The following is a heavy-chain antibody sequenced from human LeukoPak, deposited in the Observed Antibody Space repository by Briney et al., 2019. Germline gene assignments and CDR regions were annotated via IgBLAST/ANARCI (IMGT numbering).Heavy chain of an antibody. V-gene: IGHV3-30*18. Sequence: LTGGSLRLTCAASGFTFSDYAMHWVRQAPGKGLEWVAVISYDGSNKYYADSVKGRFTISRDNSKNTLYLQMNSLRAEDTAVYYCAKDRGYSGYGLISFWGQGTLVTVSS. D-gene: IGHD5-12*01. J-gene: IGHJ4*02. CDR2: ISYDGSNK. CDR1: GFTFSDYA. CDR3: AKDRGYSGYGLISF.